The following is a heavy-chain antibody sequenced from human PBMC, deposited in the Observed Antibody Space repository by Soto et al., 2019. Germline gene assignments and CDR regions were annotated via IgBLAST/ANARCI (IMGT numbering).Heavy chain of an antibody. J-gene: IGHJ5*02. CDR3: ARVPDRPNAGARNWFDP. CDR1: GYTFTSYG. Sequence: ASVKVSCKASGYTFTSYGISWVRQAPGQGLEWMGWISAYNGNTNYAQKLQGRVTMTTDTSTSTAYMELRSLRSDDTAVYYCARVPDRPNAGARNWFDPWGQGTLVTVSS. CDR2: ISAYNGNT. D-gene: IGHD2-15*01. V-gene: IGHV1-18*01.